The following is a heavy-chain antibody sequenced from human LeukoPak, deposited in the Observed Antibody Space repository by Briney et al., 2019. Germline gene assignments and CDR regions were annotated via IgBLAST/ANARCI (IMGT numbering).Heavy chain of an antibody. V-gene: IGHV4-39*01. CDR2: IYYSGTT. CDR1: GGSISSSNNY. D-gene: IGHD5/OR15-5a*01. Sequence: SETLSLTCTVSGGSISSSNNYWGWIRQPPGKGLEWIGSIYYSGTTYYSPSLKSRVTISVDTSNNQFSLKLSSVTAADTAVYSCARHDPNSVTVGGSMGASDIWGQGTMVTVSS. J-gene: IGHJ3*02. CDR3: ARHDPNSVTVGGSMGASDI.